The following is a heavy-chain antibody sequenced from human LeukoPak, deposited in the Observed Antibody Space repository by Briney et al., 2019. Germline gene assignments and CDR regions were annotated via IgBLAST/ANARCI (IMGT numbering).Heavy chain of an antibody. CDR3: ARSSGGIDY. CDR2: IYYSGST. V-gene: IGHV4-59*12. J-gene: IGHJ4*02. D-gene: IGHD3-3*01. Sequence: SETLSLTCTVSGGSISSYYWSWIRQPPGKGLEWIGYIYYSGSTNYNASLKSRVTISVDTSKNQFSLKLSSVTAADTAVYYCARSSGGIDYGGQGTLVTVSS. CDR1: GGSISSYY.